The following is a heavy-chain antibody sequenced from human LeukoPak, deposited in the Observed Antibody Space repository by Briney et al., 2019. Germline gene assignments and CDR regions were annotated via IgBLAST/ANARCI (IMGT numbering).Heavy chain of an antibody. CDR1: GFTVSSNY. CDR2: IYSGDNT. D-gene: IGHD4-17*01. J-gene: IGHJ4*02. Sequence: QTGGSLRLSCAAFGFTVSSNYMSWVRQAPGKGLEWVSIIYSGDNTSYADSMKGRFTISRHNSKNTLYLQMNSLRVEDTAVYYCARDHDYGDMQFDYWGQGTLVTVSS. V-gene: IGHV3-53*04. CDR3: ARDHDYGDMQFDY.